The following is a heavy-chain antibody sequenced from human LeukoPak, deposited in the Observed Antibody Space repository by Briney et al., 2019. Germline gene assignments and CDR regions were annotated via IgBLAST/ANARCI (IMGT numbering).Heavy chain of an antibody. Sequence: GGSLRLSCAASGFTFSSFEMNWVRQAPGKGLEWVSYIQITGTPIHYADSVKGRFTISRDNAEKSLYLQLNNLRLEDTAVYYCVRSDRETFAFDIWGQGAVVTVSS. CDR1: GFTFSSFE. CDR2: IQITGTPI. CDR3: VRSDRETFAFDI. V-gene: IGHV3-48*03. J-gene: IGHJ3*02. D-gene: IGHD2/OR15-2a*01.